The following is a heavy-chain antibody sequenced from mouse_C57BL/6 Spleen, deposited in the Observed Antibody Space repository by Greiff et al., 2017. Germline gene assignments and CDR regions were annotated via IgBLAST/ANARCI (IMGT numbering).Heavy chain of an antibody. CDR2: IDPETGGT. J-gene: IGHJ2*01. CDR1: GYTFTDYE. V-gene: IGHV1-15*01. Sequence: QVQLQQSGAELVRPGASVTLSCKASGYTFTDYEMHWVKQTPVHGLEWIGAIDPETGGTAYNQKFKGKAILTADKSSSTAYMELRSLTSEDSAVYYCTRGYDYLYYFDYWGQGTTLTVSS. D-gene: IGHD2-4*01. CDR3: TRGYDYLYYFDY.